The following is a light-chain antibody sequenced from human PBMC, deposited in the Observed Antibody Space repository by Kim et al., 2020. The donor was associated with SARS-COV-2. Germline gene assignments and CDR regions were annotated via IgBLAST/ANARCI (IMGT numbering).Light chain of an antibody. Sequence: ASVGDRVPINCRASQSSSSWLAWYQQKPGKAPKLLIYKASNLESGVPSRFSGSGSETEFTLTISSLQPDDFATYYCQQYKRYSRTFGQGTKVDIK. V-gene: IGKV1-5*03. CDR1: QSSSSW. CDR3: QQYKRYSRT. CDR2: KAS. J-gene: IGKJ1*01.